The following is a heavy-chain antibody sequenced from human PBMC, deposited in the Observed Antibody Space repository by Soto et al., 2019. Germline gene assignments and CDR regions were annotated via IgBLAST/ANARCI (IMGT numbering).Heavy chain of an antibody. CDR3: ARYCSGGSCYGSDAFDI. V-gene: IGHV1-8*01. CDR1: GYTFTSYD. J-gene: IGHJ3*02. Sequence: QVPLVQSGAEVKKPGASVKVSCKASGYTFTSYDINWVRQATGQGLEWMGWMNPNSGNTGYAQKFQGRVTMTRNTSISTAYMELSSLRSEDTAVYYCARYCSGGSCYGSDAFDIWGQGTMVTVSS. D-gene: IGHD2-15*01. CDR2: MNPNSGNT.